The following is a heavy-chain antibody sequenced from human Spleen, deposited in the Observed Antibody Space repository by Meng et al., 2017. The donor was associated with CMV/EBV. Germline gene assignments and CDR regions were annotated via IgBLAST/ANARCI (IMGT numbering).Heavy chain of an antibody. D-gene: IGHD6-13*01. CDR2: ITSDGSST. CDR1: GFTFSSYW. Sequence: GESLKISCAASGFTFSSYWMHWVRQAPGKGLVWVSRITSDGSSTSYADSVKGRFTISRDNAKNTLYLQMNSLRAEDTAVYYCARVYSSSCVTSSKMFAADAFDIWGQGTMVTVSS. CDR3: ARVYSSSCVTSSKMFAADAFDI. V-gene: IGHV3-74*01. J-gene: IGHJ3*02.